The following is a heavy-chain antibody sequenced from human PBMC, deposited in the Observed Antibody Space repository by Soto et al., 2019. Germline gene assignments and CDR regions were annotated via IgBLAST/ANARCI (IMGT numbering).Heavy chain of an antibody. J-gene: IGHJ5*02. CDR1: GFTFSSYA. CDR2: ISGSGGST. Sequence: RGSLRLYCAASGFTFSSYAMSWVRQAPGKGLEWVSAISGSGGSTYYADSVKGRFTISRDNSKNTLYLQMNSLRAEHTAVYYCAKDLPDYDSSTPLPWGQGTLVTVS. D-gene: IGHD3-22*01. V-gene: IGHV3-23*01. CDR3: AKDLPDYDSSTPLP.